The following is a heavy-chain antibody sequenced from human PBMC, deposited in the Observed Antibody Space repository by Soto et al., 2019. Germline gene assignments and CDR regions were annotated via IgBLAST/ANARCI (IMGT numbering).Heavy chain of an antibody. D-gene: IGHD1-26*01. V-gene: IGHV4-30-2*01. J-gene: IGHJ4*02. Sequence: SETLSLTCTVSGGSINSGGYSWIWIRQPPGKGLEWIGYIYHTGNTFYNPSLQSRVTISVEQSKNQFSLSLGSVTAADTAMYYCARLGGRYAVPHFDYSGQATLVTVSS. CDR2: IYHTGNT. CDR3: ARLGGRYAVPHFDY. CDR1: GGSINSGGYS.